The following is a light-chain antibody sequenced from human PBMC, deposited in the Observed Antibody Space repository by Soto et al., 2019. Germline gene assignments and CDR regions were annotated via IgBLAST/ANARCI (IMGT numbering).Light chain of an antibody. CDR1: SSNIGAGYD. J-gene: IGLJ2*01. Sequence: QSVLTQPPSVSGAPGQRVTISCTGSSSNIGAGYDVHWYQQLPGTAPKLLIYGNSNRPSGVPDRFSGSKSGTSASLAITGLQAEDEADYCCQSYDSSLSVHVVFGGGTKVTVL. CDR3: QSYDSSLSVHVV. CDR2: GNS. V-gene: IGLV1-40*01.